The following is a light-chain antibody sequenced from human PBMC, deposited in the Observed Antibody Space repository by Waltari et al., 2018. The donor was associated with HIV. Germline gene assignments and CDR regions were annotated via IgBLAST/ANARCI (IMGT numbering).Light chain of an antibody. CDR2: AAS. CDR1: QSVRNNF. J-gene: IGKJ1*01. CDR3: QQYDSPPRT. V-gene: IGKV3-20*01. Sequence: DIVLTQSPGTLSLSPGEGATLSCRASQSVRNNFLAWFQQKPGQAPRILIYAASSRATGIPDRFSGSGSVTDFTLTISRLEAEDFAVYYCQQYDSPPRTFGQGTKVEIK.